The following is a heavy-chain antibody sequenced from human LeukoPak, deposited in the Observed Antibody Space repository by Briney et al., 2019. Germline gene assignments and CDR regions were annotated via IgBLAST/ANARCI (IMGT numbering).Heavy chain of an antibody. Sequence: SETLSLTCAVYGGSFSGYYWGWIRQPPGKGLEWIGSIYYSGSTYYNPSLKSRVTISVDTSKNQFSLKLSSVTAADTAVYYCARGRYYYDSSGYSVGFVDYWGQGTLVTVSS. CDR3: ARGRYYYDSSGYSVGFVDY. CDR2: IYYSGST. D-gene: IGHD3-22*01. CDR1: GGSFSGYY. J-gene: IGHJ4*02. V-gene: IGHV4-34*01.